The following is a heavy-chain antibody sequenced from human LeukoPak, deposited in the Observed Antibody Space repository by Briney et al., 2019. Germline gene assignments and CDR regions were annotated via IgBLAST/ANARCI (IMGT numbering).Heavy chain of an antibody. CDR1: GLTFSSYA. D-gene: IGHD3-10*01. J-gene: IGHJ4*02. V-gene: IGHV3-23*01. CDR3: AKIGGRYNY. Sequence: GGSLRLSCAASGLTFSSYATSWVRQAPGKGLEWVSSINNNGVSTYYADSVKGRFTISRDNSKNTLYLQMNSLRAEDTAVYYCAKIGGRYNYWGQGTLVTVSS. CDR2: INNNGVST.